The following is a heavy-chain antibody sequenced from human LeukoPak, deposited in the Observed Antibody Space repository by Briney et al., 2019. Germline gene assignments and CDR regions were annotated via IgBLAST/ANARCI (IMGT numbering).Heavy chain of an antibody. Sequence: PSETLSLTCTVAGGSISSYYWSWIRQPAGKGLEWIGRIYASGSTNYNPSLKSRVTISVDTAKNQFSLKLSSVTAADTAVYYCARLSYGSRLGVWGQGTTVTVSS. CDR2: IYASGST. CDR3: ARLSYGSRLGV. D-gene: IGHD3-10*01. V-gene: IGHV4-4*07. J-gene: IGHJ6*02. CDR1: GGSISSYY.